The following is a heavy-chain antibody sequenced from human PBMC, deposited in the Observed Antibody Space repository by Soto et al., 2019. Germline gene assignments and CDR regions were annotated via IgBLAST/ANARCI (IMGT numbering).Heavy chain of an antibody. Sequence: HPGGSLRLSCAASGFTFSSYSMNWVRQAPGKGLEWVSYISSSSSTIYYADSVKGRFTISRDNAKNSLYLQMNSLRAEDTAVYYCARDDYGDGNDVWGKGTTVTVSS. CDR3: ARDDYGDGNDV. V-gene: IGHV3-48*01. D-gene: IGHD4-17*01. J-gene: IGHJ6*04. CDR1: GFTFSSYS. CDR2: ISSSSSTI.